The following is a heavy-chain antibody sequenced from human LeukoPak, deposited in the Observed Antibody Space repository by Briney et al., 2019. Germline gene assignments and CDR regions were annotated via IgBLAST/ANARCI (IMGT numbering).Heavy chain of an antibody. CDR3: ARDWLGAFDI. J-gene: IGHJ3*02. CDR2: ISYDGSNK. Sequence: GGSLRLSCAASGFTFSSYAMHWVRKAPGKGLEWVAVISYDGSNKYYADSVKGRFTISRDNSKNTLYLQMNSLRAEDTAVYYCARDWLGAFDIWGQGTMVTVSS. D-gene: IGHD3-16*01. V-gene: IGHV3-30*04. CDR1: GFTFSSYA.